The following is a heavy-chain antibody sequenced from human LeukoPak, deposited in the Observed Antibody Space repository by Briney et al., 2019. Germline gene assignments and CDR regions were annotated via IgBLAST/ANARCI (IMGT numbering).Heavy chain of an antibody. J-gene: IGHJ4*02. CDR2: ISSSGRAI. D-gene: IGHD3-16*02. V-gene: IGHV3-48*02. Sequence: GGSLRLSCTASAFTFSTYSMNWVRQAPRKVLESVSYISSSGRAIYYADSVKGRFTISRNNAKNTLYLQMSSLRDEDTAVYYCVRDYDYVWGTYQVYFDYWGQGILVTVSA. CDR1: AFTFSTYS. CDR3: VRDYDYVWGTYQVYFDY.